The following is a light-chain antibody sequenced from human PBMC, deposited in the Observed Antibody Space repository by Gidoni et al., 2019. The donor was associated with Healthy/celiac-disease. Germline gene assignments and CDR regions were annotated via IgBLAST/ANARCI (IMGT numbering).Light chain of an antibody. J-gene: IGLJ2*01. CDR1: KLVDKY. Sequence: SYELTQPPPVSASPGQTASITCSGDKLVDKYACWYQQKPGQSPVLVIYQDSKRPSGIPERFSGSNSGNTATLTISGTQAMDEADYYCQAWDSSTVVFGGGTKLTVL. V-gene: IGLV3-1*01. CDR3: QAWDSSTVV. CDR2: QDS.